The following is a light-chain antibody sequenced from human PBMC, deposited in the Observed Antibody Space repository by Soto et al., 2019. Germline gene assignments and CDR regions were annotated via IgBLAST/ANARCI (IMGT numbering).Light chain of an antibody. CDR3: QQRSNWPIT. Sequence: ESVLIQSPAALFLSPGERATLSCRASQSVSSYLAWYQQKPGQAPRLLIYDASNRATGIPARFSGSGSGTDFTLTISSLEPEDFAVYYCQQRSNWPITFGQGTRLEIK. CDR2: DAS. CDR1: QSVSSY. V-gene: IGKV3-11*01. J-gene: IGKJ5*01.